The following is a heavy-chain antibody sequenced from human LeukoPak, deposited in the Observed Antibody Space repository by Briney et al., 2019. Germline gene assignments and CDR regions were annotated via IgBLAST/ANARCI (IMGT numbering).Heavy chain of an antibody. Sequence: GPVLVKPTETLTLTCAVSGFSLTNERMGVSRIRQPPRKALGRFSPVFSNDEKSYSISLKSRLTISMDTSKSQVVLNVTNMDSVDTATYFCARTPKRTVTTFDRFDIWGQGAMVTVLS. CDR2: VFSNDEK. V-gene: IGHV2-26*02. J-gene: IGHJ3*02. CDR1: GFSLTNERMG. D-gene: IGHD4-17*01. CDR3: ARTPKRTVTTFDRFDI.